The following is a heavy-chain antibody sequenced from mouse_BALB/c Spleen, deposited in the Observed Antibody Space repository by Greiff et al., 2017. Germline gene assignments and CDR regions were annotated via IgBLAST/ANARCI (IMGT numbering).Heavy chain of an antibody. D-gene: IGHD1-2*01. CDR2: IYPGNSDS. J-gene: IGHJ4*01. Sequence: EVKLQQPGSELVRPGASVKMSCKASGYTFTSYWMHWVKQRPGQGLEWIGAIYPGNSDSSYNQKFKGKAKLTAVTSTSTAYMELSSLTNEDSAVYYCTRYGYDYAMDYWGQGTSVTVSS. CDR1: GYTFTSYW. V-gene: IGHV1-5*01. CDR3: TRYGYDYAMDY.